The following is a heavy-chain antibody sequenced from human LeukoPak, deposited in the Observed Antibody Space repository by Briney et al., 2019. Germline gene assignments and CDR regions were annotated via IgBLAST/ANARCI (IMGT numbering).Heavy chain of an antibody. Sequence: SETLSLTCTVSGGSLSSYYWSWIRQPPGKGLEWIGYIYYSGSTNYNPSLKSRVTISVDTSKNQFSLKLSSVTAADTAVYYCARKRWLHGYFDYWGQGTLVTVSS. CDR1: GGSLSSYY. J-gene: IGHJ4*02. CDR2: IYYSGST. CDR3: ARKRWLHGYFDY. D-gene: IGHD5-24*01. V-gene: IGHV4-59*01.